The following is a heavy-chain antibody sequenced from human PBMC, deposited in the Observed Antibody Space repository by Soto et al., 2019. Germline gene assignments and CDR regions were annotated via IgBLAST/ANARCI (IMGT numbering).Heavy chain of an antibody. V-gene: IGHV3-21*01. CDR1: GFTFGDYA. J-gene: IGHJ4*02. CDR3: ARVAY. CDR2: ISSGSSDT. Sequence: GGSLRLSCAASGFTFGDYAMQWVRQAPGKGLEWVASISSGSSDTWYADSVKGRFIISRDNAQNSLFLQMNTLRPEDTAMYYCARVAYWGPGTQVTVSS.